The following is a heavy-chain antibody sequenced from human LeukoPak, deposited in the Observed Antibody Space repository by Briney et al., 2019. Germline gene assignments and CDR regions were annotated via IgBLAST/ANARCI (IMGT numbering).Heavy chain of an antibody. Sequence: GGSLRLSCAASGFTFSRYNMNWVRQAPGQGLEWVACISKSRNYIYYADSVKGRFTISRDDAKSSLYLQMDSLRVEDTALYYCVRDDPGVQQERRLSPFDIWGQGTMVTVSS. CDR2: ISKSRNYI. V-gene: IGHV3-21*04. CDR3: VRDDPGVQQERRLSPFDI. J-gene: IGHJ3*02. D-gene: IGHD1-1*01. CDR1: GFTFSRYN.